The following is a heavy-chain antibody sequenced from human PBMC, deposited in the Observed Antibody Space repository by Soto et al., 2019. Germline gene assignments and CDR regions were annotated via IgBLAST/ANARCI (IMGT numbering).Heavy chain of an antibody. Sequence: ASVKVSCKASGYTFTSYYMHWVRQAPGQGLEWMGIINPSGGSTSYAQKFQGRVTMTRDTSASTVYMELSSLRSEDTAVYYCAREFKGLGSSGSYLRYYGMDVWGQGTTVTVSS. D-gene: IGHD1-26*01. V-gene: IGHV1-46*01. J-gene: IGHJ6*02. CDR2: INPSGGST. CDR1: GYTFTSYY. CDR3: AREFKGLGSSGSYLRYYGMDV.